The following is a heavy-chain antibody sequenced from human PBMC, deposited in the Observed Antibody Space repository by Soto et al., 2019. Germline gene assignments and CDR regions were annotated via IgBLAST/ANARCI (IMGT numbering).Heavy chain of an antibody. CDR2: IYSGGST. D-gene: IGHD6-19*01. CDR3: ARADLTSGVAGTAYYFDY. V-gene: IGHV3-66*01. CDR1: GFTVSSNY. J-gene: IGHJ4*02. Sequence: GGSLRLSCAASGFTVSSNYMSWVRQAPGKGLEWVSVIYSGGSTYYADSVKGRFTISRDNSKNTLYLQMNSLRAEDTAVYYCARADLTSGVAGTAYYFDYWGQGTLVTVSS.